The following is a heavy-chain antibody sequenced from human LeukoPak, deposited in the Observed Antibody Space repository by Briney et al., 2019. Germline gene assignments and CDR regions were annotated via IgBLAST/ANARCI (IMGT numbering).Heavy chain of an antibody. D-gene: IGHD3-22*01. CDR1: GGTFSSYA. Sequence: GSSVKVSCKASGGTFSSYAISWVRQAPGQGLEWMGRIIPILGIANYAQKFQGRVTITADKSTSTAYMELSSLRSEDTVVYYCAREVIDDSSGLDSGGQGPLVTVS. CDR2: IIPILGIA. CDR3: AREVIDDSSGLDS. J-gene: IGHJ4*02. V-gene: IGHV1-69*04.